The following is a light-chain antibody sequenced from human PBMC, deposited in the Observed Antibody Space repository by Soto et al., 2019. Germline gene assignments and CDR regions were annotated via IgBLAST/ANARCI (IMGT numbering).Light chain of an antibody. J-gene: IGKJ1*01. V-gene: IGKV2-28*01. Sequence: DIVMTQSPLSLPVTPGEPASISCRSSQSLLHSNGYNYLDWYLQKPGQSPQLLIYLGSNRDSGVTDRFSGSGSGIDFTLKISRVEAEDVGVYYCMQALQPPWTFGQGAKVEIK. CDR1: QSLLHSNGYNY. CDR3: MQALQPPWT. CDR2: LGS.